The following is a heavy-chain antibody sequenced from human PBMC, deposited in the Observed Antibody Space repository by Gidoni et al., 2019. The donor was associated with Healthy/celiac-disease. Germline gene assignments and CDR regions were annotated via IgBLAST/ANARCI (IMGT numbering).Heavy chain of an antibody. CDR3: TTGFVGLRGWWFDETNLDY. V-gene: IGHV3-15*01. D-gene: IGHD2-15*01. CDR1: GCTFSNAW. Sequence: SSAASGCTFSNAWRSWVRQAPGKGLEWVGRIKSKTDGGTTDYAAPVKGRFTISSDDSNNTLYLQMNSLKTEDTAVYYCTTGFVGLRGWWFDETNLDYWGQGTLVTVSS. J-gene: IGHJ4*02. CDR2: IKSKTDGGTT.